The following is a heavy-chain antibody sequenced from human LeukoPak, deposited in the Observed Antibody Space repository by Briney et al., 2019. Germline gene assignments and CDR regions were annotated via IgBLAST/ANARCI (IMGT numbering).Heavy chain of an antibody. V-gene: IGHV4-39*01. Sequence: PSETLSLTCTVSGGSISSGSYYWGWIRQPPGKGLEWIGSIYYSGSTYYNPSLKSRVTISVDTSKNQFSLKLSSVTAADTAVYYCARQSPHLEWLNYWGQGTLVTVSS. CDR1: GGSISSGSYY. CDR2: IYYSGST. J-gene: IGHJ4*02. D-gene: IGHD3-3*01. CDR3: ARQSPHLEWLNY.